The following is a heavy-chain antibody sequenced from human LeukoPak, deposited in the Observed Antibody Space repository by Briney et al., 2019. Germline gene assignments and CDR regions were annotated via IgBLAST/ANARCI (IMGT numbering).Heavy chain of an antibody. CDR2: IKENGSEK. J-gene: IGHJ4*02. Sequence: GGSLRLSCTVSGFTFSSHSMTWVRLAPGKGLEWVASIKENGSEKHCVDSLKGRFTISRDNAKNSLYLQMSSLGAEDTAVYYCAGNEHSNYSVLWGEGTRVTVSS. V-gene: IGHV3-7*04. CDR1: GFTFSSHS. D-gene: IGHD2-21*01. CDR3: AGNEHSNYSVL.